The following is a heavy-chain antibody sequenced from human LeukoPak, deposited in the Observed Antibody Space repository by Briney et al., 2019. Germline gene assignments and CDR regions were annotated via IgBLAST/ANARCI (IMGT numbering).Heavy chain of an antibody. CDR3: ARYCSGGSCYHPHNWFDP. Sequence: ASVKVSCKASGGTFSSYAISWVRQAPGQGLEWMGRIIPILGIANYAQKFQGRVTITADKSTSTAYMEVSSLRSEDTAVYYCARYCSGGSCYHPHNWFDPWGQGTLVTVSS. CDR2: IIPILGIA. D-gene: IGHD2-15*01. V-gene: IGHV1-69*04. CDR1: GGTFSSYA. J-gene: IGHJ5*02.